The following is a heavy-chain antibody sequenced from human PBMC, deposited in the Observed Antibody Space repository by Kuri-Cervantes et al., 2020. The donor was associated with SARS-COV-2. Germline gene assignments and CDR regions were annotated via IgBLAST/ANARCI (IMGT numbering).Heavy chain of an antibody. CDR3: ARAMGSHYDFRFDP. Sequence: GGSLRLSCAASGFTFSSYGMHWVRQAPGKGLEWVAFIRYDGSNKYYADSVKGRFTISRDNAKNSLYLQMNSLRAEDTAVYYCARAMGSHYDFRFDPWGQGTQVTCYS. CDR2: IRYDGSNK. V-gene: IGHV3-30*02. CDR1: GFTFSSYG. D-gene: IGHD3-3*01. J-gene: IGHJ5*02.